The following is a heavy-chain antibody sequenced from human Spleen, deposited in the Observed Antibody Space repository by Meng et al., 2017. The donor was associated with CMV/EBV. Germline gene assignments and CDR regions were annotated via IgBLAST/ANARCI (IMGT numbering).Heavy chain of an antibody. CDR1: GGTFSKSA. V-gene: IGHV1-69*10. CDR3: GRDGVMGLEDPNDSSNYNYGMDV. Sequence: SVKVSCKASGGTFSKSAISWVRHSPGQGLEWMGGVIPVIDVANYAPKFQGRVTLTADKSTGTAYMELRSLRSEDTAVYYCGRDGVMGLEDPNDSSNYNYGMDVWGQGTTVTVSS. J-gene: IGHJ6*02. D-gene: IGHD1-1*01. CDR2: VIPVIDVA.